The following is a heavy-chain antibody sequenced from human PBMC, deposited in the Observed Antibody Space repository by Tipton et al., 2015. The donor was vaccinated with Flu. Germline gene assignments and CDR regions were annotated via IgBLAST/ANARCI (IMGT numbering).Heavy chain of an antibody. D-gene: IGHD6-19*01. CDR1: GGSISSYY. J-gene: IGHJ1*01. CDR3: AGDLGVAVAGTGGFQH. V-gene: IGHV4-59*01. CDR2: IYYSGST. Sequence: LRLSCTVSGGSISSYYWSWIRQPPGKGLEWIGYIYYSGSTNYNPSLKSRVTISVDTSKNQFSLKLSSVTAADTAVYYCAGDLGVAVAGTGGFQHWGQGTLVTVSS.